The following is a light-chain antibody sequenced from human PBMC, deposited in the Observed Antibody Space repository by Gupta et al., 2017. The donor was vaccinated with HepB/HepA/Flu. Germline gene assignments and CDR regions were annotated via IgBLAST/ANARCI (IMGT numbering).Light chain of an antibody. Sequence: QSALTQPRSGSGSPGQSVTISCTGTSSDVGGYNYVSWYQQHPGKAPKLMIYDVSKRPSGVPDRFSGSKSGNTASLTISELQAEDEADYYCCSYAGSYTWVFGGGTNLTVL. CDR2: DVS. J-gene: IGLJ3*02. CDR1: SSDVGGYNY. V-gene: IGLV2-11*01. CDR3: CSYAGSYTWV.